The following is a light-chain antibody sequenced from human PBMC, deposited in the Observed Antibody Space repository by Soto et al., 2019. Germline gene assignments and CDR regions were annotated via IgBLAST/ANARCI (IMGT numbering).Light chain of an antibody. J-gene: IGKJ1*01. CDR2: AAS. Sequence: DIQMTQSPSSLCASVGDRVTVTCRASQNIGTYLNWYQQKRDRAPKLLISAASSLQRGVPSRFGGSGSGTDFALSISSLQPEDFATYYCQQSYTTPSWTFGQGTKVEVK. V-gene: IGKV1-39*01. CDR1: QNIGTY. CDR3: QQSYTTPSWT.